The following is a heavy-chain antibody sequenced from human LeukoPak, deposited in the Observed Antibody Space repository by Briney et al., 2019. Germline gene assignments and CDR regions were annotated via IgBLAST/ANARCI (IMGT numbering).Heavy chain of an antibody. CDR2: IGGVSTST. CDR1: EFTFSSYT. CDR3: ARGGEYYFDSSVYYDY. D-gene: IGHD3-22*01. Sequence: GGSLRLSCVASEFTFSSYTMNWVRQAPGKGLEWVSSIGGVSTSTYYADSVKGRFTISRDNAKDSLYLQLNSLRAEDTAMYFCARGGEYYFDSSVYYDYWGQGTMVTVSS. V-gene: IGHV3-21*01. J-gene: IGHJ4*02.